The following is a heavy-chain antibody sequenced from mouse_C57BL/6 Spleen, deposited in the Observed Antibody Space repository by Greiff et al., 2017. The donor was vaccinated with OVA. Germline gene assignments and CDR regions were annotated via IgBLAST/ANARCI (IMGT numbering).Heavy chain of an antibody. J-gene: IGHJ4*01. CDR2: INPSSGYT. V-gene: IGHV1S26*01. Sequence: LVESGPELVKPGASVKISCKASGYAFSSSWMNWVKQRPGQGLEWIGYINPSSGYTKYNQKFKDKATLTADKSSSTAYMQLSSLTSEDSAVYYCARTVVATDYAMDYWGQGTSVTVSS. CDR3: ARTVVATDYAMDY. CDR1: GYAFSSSW. D-gene: IGHD1-1*01.